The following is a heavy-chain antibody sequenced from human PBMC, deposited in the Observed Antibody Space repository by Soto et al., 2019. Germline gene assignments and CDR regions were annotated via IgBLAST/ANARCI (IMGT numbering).Heavy chain of an antibody. V-gene: IGHV4-4*02. CDR3: ARLEQLIYYGMDV. Sequence: SETLSLTCAVSGGSISSSNWWSWVRQPPGKGLEWIGEIYHSGSTNYNPSLKSRVTISVDKSKNQFSLKLSSVTAADTAVYYCARLEQLIYYGMDVWGQGNTVTVSS. J-gene: IGHJ6*02. CDR2: IYHSGST. D-gene: IGHD5-18*01. CDR1: GGSISSSNW.